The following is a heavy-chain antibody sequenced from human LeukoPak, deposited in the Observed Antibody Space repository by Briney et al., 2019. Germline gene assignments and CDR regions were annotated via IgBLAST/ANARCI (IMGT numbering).Heavy chain of an antibody. CDR2: INPSGGST. Sequence: GASVKVSCKASGYTFTGYYIQWVRHAPGQGLEWMGIINPSGGSTSYAQKFQGRVTMTRDTSTSTVYMELSSLRSEDTAVYYCARGGNIVVVVAATGPDYWGQGTLVTVSS. V-gene: IGHV1-46*01. D-gene: IGHD2-15*01. CDR3: ARGGNIVVVVAATGPDY. J-gene: IGHJ4*02. CDR1: GYTFTGYY.